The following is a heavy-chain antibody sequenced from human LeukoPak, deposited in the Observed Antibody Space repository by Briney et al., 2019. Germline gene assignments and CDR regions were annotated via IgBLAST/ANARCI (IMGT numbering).Heavy chain of an antibody. V-gene: IGHV4-39*07. CDR3: AKDMAVAGTATTHDAFDI. CDR2: IYHSGST. Sequence: SETLSLTCTVSGGSISTSRWYWGWIRQPPGKGLEWIGSIYHSGSTYYNPSVKSRVTISVDTSKNQFSLKLNSVTAADTAVYYCAKDMAVAGTATTHDAFDIWGQGTMVTVSS. D-gene: IGHD6-19*01. CDR1: GGSISTSRWY. J-gene: IGHJ3*02.